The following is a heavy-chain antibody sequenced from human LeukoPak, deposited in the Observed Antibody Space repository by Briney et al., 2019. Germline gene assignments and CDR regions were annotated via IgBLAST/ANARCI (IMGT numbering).Heavy chain of an antibody. J-gene: IGHJ4*02. CDR3: AKGLYDILTGYYNLGDYYFDY. CDR1: GFTFDDYA. Sequence: GGTLRLSCAASGFTFDDYAMHWVRQAPGQGRKGVSLISGDGCSTYYADSVKCRFTISRDNSKNSLYLQMNSLRTEDTALYYCAKGLYDILTGYYNLGDYYFDYWGQGTLVTVSS. D-gene: IGHD3-9*01. CDR2: ISGDGCST. V-gene: IGHV3-43*02.